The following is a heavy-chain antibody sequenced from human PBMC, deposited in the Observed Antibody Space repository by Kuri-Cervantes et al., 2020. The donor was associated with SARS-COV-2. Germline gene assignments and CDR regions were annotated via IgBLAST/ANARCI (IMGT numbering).Heavy chain of an antibody. Sequence: GESLKISCADSGFTFSSYSMNWVRQAPGKGLEWVSYISSSSSYIYYADSLKGRFTISRDNAKNSLYLQMNSLRAEDTAVYYCASLGGTSWHDYWGQGTLVTVSS. CDR2: ISSSSSYI. CDR1: GFTFSSYS. J-gene: IGHJ4*02. V-gene: IGHV3-21*01. CDR3: ASLGGTSWHDY. D-gene: IGHD2-2*01.